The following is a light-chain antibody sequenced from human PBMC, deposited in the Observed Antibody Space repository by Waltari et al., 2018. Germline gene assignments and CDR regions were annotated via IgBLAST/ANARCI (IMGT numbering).Light chain of an antibody. J-gene: IGKJ4*01. CDR3: QQYYTMPVT. CDR1: QSLISTSNNKNF. V-gene: IGKV4-1*01. Sequence: DIVMTQSPESLAVSLGERATINCKSSQSLISTSNNKNFLAWYQVKLGQPPKVLFYWSFTRQSGVPDRFSGSGSGTDFTLTISSLQAEDVAIYYCQQYYTMPVTFGGGTKVEIK. CDR2: WSF.